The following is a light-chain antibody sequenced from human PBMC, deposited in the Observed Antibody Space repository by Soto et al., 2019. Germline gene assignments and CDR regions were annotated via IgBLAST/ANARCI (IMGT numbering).Light chain of an antibody. J-gene: IGKJ5*01. CDR1: QNANSK. V-gene: IGKV3-15*01. Sequence: EIVMTQSPATLSVSPGERATLSCRASQNANSKLAWYQQKPRQGHRLILYAASTSATGGPARFSGSGSGTEFTLTISGLQSEDFAVYYCQQYNDRPTITFGQGTRLEIK. CDR3: QQYNDRPTIT. CDR2: AAS.